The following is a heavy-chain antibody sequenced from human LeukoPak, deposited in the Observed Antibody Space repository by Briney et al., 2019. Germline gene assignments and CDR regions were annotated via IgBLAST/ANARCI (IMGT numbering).Heavy chain of an antibody. CDR1: GFTFSSYS. V-gene: IGHV3-21*01. CDR3: ATDWAWGGFDY. J-gene: IGHJ4*02. D-gene: IGHD3-16*01. CDR2: ISTTSSFI. Sequence: GGSLRLSCAASGFTFSSYSINWVRQAPGKGLEWVSCISTTSSFIYYADSVKGRFTISRDNAKNSLYLQMNSLTAEDTAVYYCATDWAWGGFDYWGQGVLVTVSS.